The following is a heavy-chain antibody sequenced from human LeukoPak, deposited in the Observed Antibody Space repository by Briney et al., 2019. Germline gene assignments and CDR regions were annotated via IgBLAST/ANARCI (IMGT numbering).Heavy chain of an antibody. J-gene: IGHJ5*02. Sequence: GGSLRLSCAASGFTFSSCAMNWVRQPPGKGLEWVSYISSINTIYYADSVKGRFTISRDNGKNSLYLQMNNLRAEDTAVYYCARVIENAWGQGTLVTVSS. V-gene: IGHV3-48*01. CDR3: ARVIENA. D-gene: IGHD2/OR15-2a*01. CDR2: ISSINTI. CDR1: GFTFSSCA.